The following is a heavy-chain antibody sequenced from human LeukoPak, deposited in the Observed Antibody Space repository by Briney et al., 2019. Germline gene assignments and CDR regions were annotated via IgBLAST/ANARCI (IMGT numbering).Heavy chain of an antibody. CDR1: GYSISSGYY. CDR3: ARDDLWSAQNWFDP. D-gene: IGHD3-10*01. J-gene: IGHJ5*02. CDR2: IYHSGST. Sequence: PSETLSLTCTVSGYSISSGYYWGWIRQPPGKGLEWIGSIYHSGSTYYNPSLKSRVTISVDTSKNQFSLKLSSVTAADTAVYYCARDDLWSAQNWFDPWGQGTLVTVSS. V-gene: IGHV4-38-2*02.